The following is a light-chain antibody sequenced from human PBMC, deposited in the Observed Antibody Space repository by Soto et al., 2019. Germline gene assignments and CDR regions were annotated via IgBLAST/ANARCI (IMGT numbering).Light chain of an antibody. V-gene: IGLV2-23*02. J-gene: IGLJ3*02. CDR1: SSDVGSRNL. CDR2: EVT. CDR3: CSYAGSYTWV. Sequence: QSALTQPASVSGSPGQSITISCTGTSSDVGSRNLVSWYQQHPGKAPKLIIYEVTKWPSGVSNRFSDSKSGNTASLTIFGLQAEDEADYYCCSYAGSYTWVFGGGTKLTVL.